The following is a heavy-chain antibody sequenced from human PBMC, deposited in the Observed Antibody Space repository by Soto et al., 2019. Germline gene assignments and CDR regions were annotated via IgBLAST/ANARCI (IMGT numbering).Heavy chain of an antibody. Sequence: EVQLLESGGGLVQPGGSLRLSCAASGFTFTNYAMSWVRQAPGKGLEWVSVISDSGGSTYYADSVKGRFTISRDNSKKMLYLQMDSLRAEDTAAYYCAKDFLPYADIPQGTFDMWGQGTVVTVSS. V-gene: IGHV3-23*01. CDR2: ISDSGGST. CDR3: AKDFLPYADIPQGTFDM. J-gene: IGHJ3*02. CDR1: GFTFTNYA. D-gene: IGHD4-17*01.